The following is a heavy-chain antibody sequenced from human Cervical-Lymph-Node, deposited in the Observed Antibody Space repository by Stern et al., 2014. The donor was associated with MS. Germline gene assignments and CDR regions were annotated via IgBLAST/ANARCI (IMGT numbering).Heavy chain of an antibody. CDR2: ISNISTHT. CDR3: ARARVGDYARSPHLDS. Sequence: EVQLVESGGGLVKPGESLRLSCDASGFTFSHYSINWVRQAPGTGMEWISSISNISTHTYYADSVEGRFTISRDSAKDSVSLHMVSLRAEDTAVYYCARARVGDYARSPHLDSWGQGTLVTVSS. CDR1: GFTFSHYS. D-gene: IGHD4-17*01. J-gene: IGHJ4*02. V-gene: IGHV3-21*01.